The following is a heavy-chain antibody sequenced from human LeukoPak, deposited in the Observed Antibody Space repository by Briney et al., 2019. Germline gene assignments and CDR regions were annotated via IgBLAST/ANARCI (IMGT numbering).Heavy chain of an antibody. CDR3: AKDLTYSSPSRGFDY. Sequence: GGSLRLSCAASGFTFSSYAMSWVRQAPGKGLEWVSAISGSGGSTYYADSVKGRFTISRGNSKNTLYLQMNSLRAEDTAVYYCAKDLTYSSPSRGFDYWGQGTLVTVSS. CDR1: GFTFSSYA. D-gene: IGHD6-6*01. V-gene: IGHV3-23*01. CDR2: ISGSGGST. J-gene: IGHJ4*02.